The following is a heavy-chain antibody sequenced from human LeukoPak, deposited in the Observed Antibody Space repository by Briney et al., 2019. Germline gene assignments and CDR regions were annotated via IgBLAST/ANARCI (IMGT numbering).Heavy chain of an antibody. D-gene: IGHD2-15*01. J-gene: IGHJ4*02. CDR2: IYYSGST. Sequence: SETLSLTCTVSGGSISSYYWSWIRQPPGKGLEWIGYIYYSGSTYYNPSLKSRVTISVDTSKNQFSLKLSSVTAADTAVYYCARGEIVVVVAATRGFFTAGDYFDYWGQGTLVTVSS. V-gene: IGHV4-59*12. CDR3: ARGEIVVVVAATRGFFTAGDYFDY. CDR1: GGSISSYY.